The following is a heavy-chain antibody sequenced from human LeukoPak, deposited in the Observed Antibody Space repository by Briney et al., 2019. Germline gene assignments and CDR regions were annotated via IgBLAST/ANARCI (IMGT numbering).Heavy chain of an antibody. Sequence: GGSLRLSCAASGFTFSSYWMSWVRQAPGKGLEWVASIKQDGSEKYCVDSVKGRFTISRDNANNSLYLQMNSLRADDTAVYYCARDIGLRKAAPPGWFDPWGQEPWSPSPQ. CDR3: ARDIGLRKAAPPGWFDP. CDR1: GFTFSSYW. J-gene: IGHJ5*02. V-gene: IGHV3-7*01. CDR2: IKQDGSEK. D-gene: IGHD6-6*01.